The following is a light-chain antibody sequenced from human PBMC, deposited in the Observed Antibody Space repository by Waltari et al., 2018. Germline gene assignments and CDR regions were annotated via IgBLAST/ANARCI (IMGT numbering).Light chain of an antibody. V-gene: IGKV6-21*02. CDR1: QSIGIS. Sequence: RVSQSIGISLHWYQQKPDQSPKLLIKYASQSISGVPSRFSGSGSGTDFTLTINSLEAEDAATYFCHQTSSLPITFGQGTRLEI. CDR2: YAS. CDR3: HQTSSLPIT. J-gene: IGKJ5*01.